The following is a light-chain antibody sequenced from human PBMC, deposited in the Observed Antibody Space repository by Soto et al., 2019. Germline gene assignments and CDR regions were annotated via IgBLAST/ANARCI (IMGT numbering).Light chain of an antibody. V-gene: IGKV1-27*01. Sequence: DIQMTQSPSSLAASVGDRVTISCRASQGITNYLAWYQQKPGKVPKLLIYAASTLQSGVPSRFSGGGSGTHFTLTISSLQPEDVATYYCQKYNSVPLTFGGGTKVDIK. CDR3: QKYNSVPLT. J-gene: IGKJ4*01. CDR1: QGITNY. CDR2: AAS.